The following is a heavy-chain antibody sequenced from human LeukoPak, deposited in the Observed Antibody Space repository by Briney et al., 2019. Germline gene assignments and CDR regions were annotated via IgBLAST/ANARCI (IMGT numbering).Heavy chain of an antibody. CDR2: IDHSGST. Sequence: SETLSLTCAVSGGSIINSNWWSWVRQPPGKGLEWIGEIDHSGSTSYNPSLKSRVTMSVDRSQNQFSLRLSTVTAADTAVYYCARGRVEMATRYFDLWGRGTLVTVSS. CDR1: GGSIINSNW. J-gene: IGHJ2*01. V-gene: IGHV4-4*02. CDR3: ARGRVEMATRYFDL. D-gene: IGHD5-24*01.